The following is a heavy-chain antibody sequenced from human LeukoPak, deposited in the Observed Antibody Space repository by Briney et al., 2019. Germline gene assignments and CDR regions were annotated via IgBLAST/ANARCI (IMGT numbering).Heavy chain of an antibody. Sequence: TGGSLRLSCAASGFIVSSNYMSWVRQAPGKGLEWVSVIYSGGSTYYADSVKGRFTISRDNSKNTLYLQMNSLRAEDTAVYYCARDHYYDSRGQDASDIWGQGTMVTVSS. CDR3: ARDHYYDSRGQDASDI. D-gene: IGHD3-22*01. CDR1: GFIVSSNY. CDR2: IYSGGST. V-gene: IGHV3-66*01. J-gene: IGHJ3*02.